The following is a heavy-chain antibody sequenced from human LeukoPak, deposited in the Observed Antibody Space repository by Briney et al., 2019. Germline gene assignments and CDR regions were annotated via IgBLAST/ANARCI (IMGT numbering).Heavy chain of an antibody. CDR2: ISWNSGSI. CDR3: AKEMYYYDSSGYYSFDY. V-gene: IGHV3-9*01. CDR1: GFTFGDYA. D-gene: IGHD3-22*01. Sequence: PGGSLRLSCAASGFTFGDYAMHWVRQAPGKGLEWVSGISWNSGSIGYADSVKGRFTISRDNAKNSLYLQMNSLRAEDTALYYCAKEMYYYDSSGYYSFDYWGQGTLVTVSS. J-gene: IGHJ4*02.